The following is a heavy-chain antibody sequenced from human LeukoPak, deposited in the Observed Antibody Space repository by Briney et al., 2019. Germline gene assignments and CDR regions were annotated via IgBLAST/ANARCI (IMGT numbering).Heavy chain of an antibody. J-gene: IGHJ6*02. Sequence: ASVKVSCKASGYTFTSYGISWVRQAPGQGLEWMGWISAYNGNTNYAQKLQGRVTMTTDTSTSTAYMELRSLRSDDTAVYYCARDLRRQWLAHYGMDVWGQGTTVTVSS. CDR2: ISAYNGNT. D-gene: IGHD6-19*01. CDR3: ARDLRRQWLAHYGMDV. V-gene: IGHV1-18*01. CDR1: GYTFTSYG.